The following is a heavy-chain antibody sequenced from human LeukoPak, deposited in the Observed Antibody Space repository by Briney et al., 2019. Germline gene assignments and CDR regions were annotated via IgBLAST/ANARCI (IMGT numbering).Heavy chain of an antibody. J-gene: IGHJ3*02. CDR1: GGSISSRSYY. CDR2: IYYSGST. Sequence: TSETLSLTCTVSGGSISSRSYYWGWIRQPPGKGLEWIGSIYYSGSTYYNPSLQSRVTISVDTSKNQFSLKLNSVTAADTAVFYCAREPITSGGNDAFDIWGQGTMVTVSS. CDR3: AREPITSGGNDAFDI. V-gene: IGHV4-39*02. D-gene: IGHD3-16*01.